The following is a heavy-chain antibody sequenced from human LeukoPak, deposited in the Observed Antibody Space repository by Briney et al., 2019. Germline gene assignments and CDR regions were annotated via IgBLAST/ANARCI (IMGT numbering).Heavy chain of an antibody. Sequence: ASVKVSCKASGYTFTGHYIHWVRQAPGQGLEWMGWIHPNTGGTKYAQKFRGRVTMTRDTSISTAYMELSRLRSDDTAVYYCARAGVGSSPDFDYWGQGTLVAVSS. CDR1: GYTFTGHY. CDR2: IHPNTGGT. J-gene: IGHJ4*02. V-gene: IGHV1-2*02. D-gene: IGHD1-26*01. CDR3: ARAGVGSSPDFDY.